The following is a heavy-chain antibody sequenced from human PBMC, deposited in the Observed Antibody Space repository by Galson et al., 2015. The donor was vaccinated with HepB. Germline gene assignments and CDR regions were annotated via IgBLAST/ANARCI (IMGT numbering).Heavy chain of an antibody. J-gene: IGHJ6*02. Sequence: SLRLSCAASGFAFSSYWMHWVRQVPGKGLVWVSRVKSDGSSTTYADSVKGRFTSSRDNAKNTLYLQMNSLRADDTAVYHCARIQRFGEQPDYYFAMDVWGQGTTVTVSS. CDR2: VKSDGSST. CDR3: ARIQRFGEQPDYYFAMDV. D-gene: IGHD3-10*01. V-gene: IGHV3-74*01. CDR1: GFAFSSYW.